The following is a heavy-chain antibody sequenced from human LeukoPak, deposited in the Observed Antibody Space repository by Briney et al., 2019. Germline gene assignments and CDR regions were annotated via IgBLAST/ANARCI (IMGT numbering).Heavy chain of an antibody. J-gene: IGHJ6*03. V-gene: IGHV1-69*06. CDR3: ARAGTGYSSSWYDPDYYYYMDV. Sequence: ASVKVSCKASGGTFSSYAISWVRQAPGQGLEWMGGFIPMFDTANYVQKFQDRVTITADKSTSTAYVELSSLRSEDTAVFYCARAGTGYSSSWYDPDYYYYMDVWGKGTTVTVSS. CDR2: FIPMFDTA. D-gene: IGHD6-13*01. CDR1: GGTFSSYA.